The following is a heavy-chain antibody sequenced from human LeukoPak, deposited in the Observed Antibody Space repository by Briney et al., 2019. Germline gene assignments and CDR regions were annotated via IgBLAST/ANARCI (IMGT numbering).Heavy chain of an antibody. V-gene: IGHV3-33*01. Sequence: GGSLRLSCAASGLTFSSYGMHWVGQAPGKGLEWVAVIWYDGSNKYYADSVKGRFTISRDNSKNTLYLQMNSLRAEDTAVYYCARDVAYYYDSSGYYYYYYGMDVWGQGTTVTVSS. CDR2: IWYDGSNK. CDR3: ARDVAYYYDSSGYYYYYYGMDV. D-gene: IGHD3-22*01. J-gene: IGHJ6*02. CDR1: GLTFSSYG.